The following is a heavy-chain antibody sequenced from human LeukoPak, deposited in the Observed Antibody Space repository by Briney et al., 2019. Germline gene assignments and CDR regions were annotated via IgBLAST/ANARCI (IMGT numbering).Heavy chain of an antibody. CDR3: ARHGGQWLLRYHLDY. J-gene: IGHJ4*02. Sequence: SETLSLTCTVSGGSISSSSYYWGWIRQPPGNGREWIVSIYYSGSTYYNLSLKSRVTISVDTSKNQFSLKLSCVTAADTAVYYCARHGGQWLLRYHLDYWGQGTLVTVSS. CDR2: IYYSGST. D-gene: IGHD5-12*01. V-gene: IGHV4-39*01. CDR1: GGSISSSSYY.